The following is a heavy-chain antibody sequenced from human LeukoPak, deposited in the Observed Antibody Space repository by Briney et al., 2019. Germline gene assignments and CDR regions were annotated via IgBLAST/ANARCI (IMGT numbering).Heavy chain of an antibody. CDR3: ARTVFVDTAMVTQYYFDY. D-gene: IGHD5-18*01. J-gene: IGHJ4*02. CDR1: GGSISRDY. Sequence: SETLSLTCTVSGGSISRDYWSWIRQPPGKGLEWIGYIYYTGSTNYNPSLKSRVTISVDTSKNQFSLKLSSVTAADTAVYYCARTVFVDTAMVTQYYFDYWGQGTLVTVSS. V-gene: IGHV4-59*08. CDR2: IYYTGST.